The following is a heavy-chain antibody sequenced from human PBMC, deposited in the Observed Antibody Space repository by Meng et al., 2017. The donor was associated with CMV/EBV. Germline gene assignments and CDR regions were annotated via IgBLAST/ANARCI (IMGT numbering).Heavy chain of an antibody. CDR3: ASQGQEVDY. CDR2: IIPISGTT. J-gene: IGHJ4*02. CDR1: GCNLSTYA. V-gene: IGHV1-69*12. Sequence: QDQLVESGAEVNEAGAWGMVSCKAAGCNLSTYAISWVRQAPGQGLEWMGGIIPISGTTNYAQKFQGRVTITADLSTSTAYIELSSLRSEDTAMYYWASQGQEVDYWGQGTLVTVSS.